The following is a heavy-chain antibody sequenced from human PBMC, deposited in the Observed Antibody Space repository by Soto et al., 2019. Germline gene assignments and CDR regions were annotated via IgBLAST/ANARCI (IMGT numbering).Heavy chain of an antibody. D-gene: IGHD1-26*01. J-gene: IGHJ4*02. CDR2: IVPFFGTV. CDR1: GGTFTTYA. V-gene: IGHV1-69*01. CDR3: ARDTGGGSYSRFDY. Sequence: QVQLVQSGAEVKKPGSSVKVSCKASGGTFTTYAISWVRQAPGQGLEWMGGIVPFFGTVNYAQNFQGRVTLTADESTNTAHMELRSLRSEDTAIYYCARDTGGGSYSRFDYWGQGTLVTVSS.